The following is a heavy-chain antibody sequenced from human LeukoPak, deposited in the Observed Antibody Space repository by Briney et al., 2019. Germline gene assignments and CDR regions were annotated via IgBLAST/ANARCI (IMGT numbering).Heavy chain of an antibody. V-gene: IGHV1-2*02. CDR1: GYTFTGYY. CDR3: AREGGGSYGPFPDY. CDR2: INPHSGGT. J-gene: IGHJ4*02. Sequence: ASVKVSCKASGYTFTGYYIHWVRQAPGQGLEWMGWINPHSGGTNYAQKFQGRVTMTRDTSISTAYMELSRLRSDDTAVYYCAREGGGSYGPFPDYWGQGTLVTVSS. D-gene: IGHD1-26*01.